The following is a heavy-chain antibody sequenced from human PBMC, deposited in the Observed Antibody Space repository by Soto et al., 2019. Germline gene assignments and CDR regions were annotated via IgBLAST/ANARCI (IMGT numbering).Heavy chain of an antibody. CDR2: IYYSGST. J-gene: IGHJ4*02. D-gene: IGHD3-10*01. V-gene: IGHV4-39*01. CDR1: GGSISSSSYY. CDR3: ATTTDVWFGELYADY. Sequence: QLQLQESGPGLVKPSETLSLTCTVSGGSISSSSYYWGWIRQPPGKGLEWIGSIYYSGSTYYNPSLKSRVTISVDTSKNQFSLKLSSVTAADTAVYYCATTTDVWFGELYADYWGQGTLVTVSS.